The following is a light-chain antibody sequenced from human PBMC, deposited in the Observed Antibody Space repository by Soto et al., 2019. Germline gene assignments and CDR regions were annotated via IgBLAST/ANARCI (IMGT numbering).Light chain of an antibody. CDR2: EVS. J-gene: IGKJ4*01. CDR1: QTLLHSNGKSY. CDR3: LQSLQFPFT. Sequence: DIVMTQTPLSLSVTPGQSASISCKSSQTLLHSNGKSYLYWYLQKAGQAPQLLIYEVSNRFSGVTDRLSGSGSGTDFTLKIIRVDAEDFGVYYCLQSLQFPFTFGGGTKVEIK. V-gene: IGKV2D-29*01.